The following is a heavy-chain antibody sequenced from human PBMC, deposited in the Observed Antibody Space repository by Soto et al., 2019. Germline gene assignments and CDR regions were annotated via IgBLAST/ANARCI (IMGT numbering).Heavy chain of an antibody. D-gene: IGHD3-22*01. CDR3: STWRSSYYLQTYY. Sequence: GGSLRLSCAVSGFNFSNAWMNWVRQAPGKGLEWVGRIKSKIDGETTDYAAPVKGRFTISRDDSKNTLYLQMNSLKTEDTAVYYCSTWRSSYYLQTYYWGQGTLVTVSS. J-gene: IGHJ4*02. V-gene: IGHV3-15*07. CDR2: IKSKIDGETT. CDR1: GFNFSNAW.